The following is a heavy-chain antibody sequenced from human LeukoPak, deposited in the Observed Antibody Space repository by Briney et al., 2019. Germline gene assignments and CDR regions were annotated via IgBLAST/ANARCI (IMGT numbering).Heavy chain of an antibody. CDR3: ARAKVGAAGFFAY. CDR1: GFTFSSDY. CDR2: LYSGGDT. Sequence: GGSRRLSCAASGFTFSSDYMSWVRQAPGKGLEWVSVLYSGGDTYYADSVKGRFTISRDNSKNILYLEMKSLRADDTAVYYCARAKVGAAGFFAYWGQGTLVTVSS. J-gene: IGHJ4*02. D-gene: IGHD1-26*01. V-gene: IGHV3-53*01.